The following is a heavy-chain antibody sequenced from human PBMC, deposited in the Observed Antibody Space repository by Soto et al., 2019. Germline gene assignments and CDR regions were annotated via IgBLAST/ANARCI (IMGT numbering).Heavy chain of an antibody. D-gene: IGHD6-13*01. CDR1: GGSISSGGYY. Sequence: QVQLQESGPGLVKPSQTLSLTCTVSGGSISSGGYYWSWIRQHPGKGLEWIEYIYYSGSTYYNPSLKSRVTISVDTSKNQFSLKLSSVTAADTAVYYCARAEDRPYSSSWYFLHWFDPWGQGTLVTVSS. V-gene: IGHV4-31*03. CDR3: ARAEDRPYSSSWYFLHWFDP. J-gene: IGHJ5*02. CDR2: IYYSGST.